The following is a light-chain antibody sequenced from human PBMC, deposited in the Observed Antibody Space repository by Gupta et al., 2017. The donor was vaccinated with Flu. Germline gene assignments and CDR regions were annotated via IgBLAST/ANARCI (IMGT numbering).Light chain of an antibody. V-gene: IGKV1-39*01. Sequence: DSQMTQSPSSLSASVGDRVTITCRASQSISNSLNWYQQQPGKAPNLLIYAASTLQSAVPSRFSGSRSGTDFTLTISSLQPEDFACYDCQQRGTFGGGTKVEIK. CDR2: AAS. CDR3: QQRGT. J-gene: IGKJ4*01. CDR1: QSISNS.